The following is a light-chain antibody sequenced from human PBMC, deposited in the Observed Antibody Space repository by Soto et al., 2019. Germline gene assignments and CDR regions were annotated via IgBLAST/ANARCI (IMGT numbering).Light chain of an antibody. Sequence: HSVLTQPASVSRSPGQSITISCTGTSSNVGSYKLVSWYQQHPGKAPKLMIFEVNKRPSGVSNRFSGSKSGNTASLTISGLKVEDEADYYCCSSGGSPRYVFGTGTKVTVL. V-gene: IGLV2-23*02. CDR2: EVN. CDR3: CSSGGSPRYV. CDR1: SSNVGSYKL. J-gene: IGLJ1*01.